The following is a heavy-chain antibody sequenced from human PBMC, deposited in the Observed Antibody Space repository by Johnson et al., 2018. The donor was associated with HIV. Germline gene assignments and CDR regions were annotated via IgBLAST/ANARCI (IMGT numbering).Heavy chain of an antibody. CDR2: ISSSGTTV. V-gene: IGHV3-11*04. D-gene: IGHD3-22*01. J-gene: IGHJ3*02. Sequence: QVQLVESGGGLVKPGGSLRLSCAASGFTFSDYYMSWIRQTPGKGLEWVSYISSSGTTVYNADSVKGRFSISRYNAQQSLYLQMNSLRAEDTAVYFCTRGEGGYFYDSSGYYHRPDDAFEIWGQGTMVTVSS. CDR3: TRGEGGYFYDSSGYYHRPDDAFEI. CDR1: GFTFSDYY.